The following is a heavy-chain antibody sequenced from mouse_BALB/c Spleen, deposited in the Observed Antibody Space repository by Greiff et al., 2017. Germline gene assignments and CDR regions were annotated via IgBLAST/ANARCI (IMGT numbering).Heavy chain of an antibody. CDR1: GYTFTSYW. J-gene: IGHJ2*01. CDR3: ARWDRYYFDY. CDR2: IYPGDGDT. D-gene: IGHD2-14*01. Sequence: QVQLQQSGAELARPGASVKLSCKASGYTFTSYWMQWVKQRPGQGLEWIGAIYPGDGDTRYTQKFKGKATLTADKSSSTAYMQLSSLASEDSAVYYCARWDRYYFDYWGQGTTLTVSS. V-gene: IGHV1-87*01.